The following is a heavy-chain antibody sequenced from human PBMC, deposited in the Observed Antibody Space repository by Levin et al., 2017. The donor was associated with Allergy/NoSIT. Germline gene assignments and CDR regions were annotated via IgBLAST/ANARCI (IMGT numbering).Heavy chain of an antibody. J-gene: IGHJ4*02. D-gene: IGHD3-16*02. CDR2: ISGSGGST. V-gene: IGHV3-23*01. CDR3: AKDSFGVAIDYLDY. Sequence: ETLSLTCAASGFTFSSYAMSWVRQAPGKGLEWVSAISGSGGSTYYADSVKGRFTISRDNSKNTLYLQMNSLRAEDTAVYYCAKDSFGVAIDYLDYWGQGTLVIVSS. CDR1: GFTFSSYA.